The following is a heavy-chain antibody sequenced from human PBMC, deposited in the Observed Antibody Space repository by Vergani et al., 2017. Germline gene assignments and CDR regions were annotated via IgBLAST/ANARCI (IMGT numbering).Heavy chain of an antibody. J-gene: IGHJ5*02. V-gene: IGHV3-48*01. CDR1: GFTFSSCS. D-gene: IGHD3-22*01. CDR3: ASLQVVVIDNWFDP. CDR2: ISSSSSTI. Sequence: EVQLVESGGGLVQPGGSLRLSCAASGFTFSSCSMNWVRQAPGKGLEWVSYISSSSSTIYYADSVKGRFTISRDNAKNSLYLQMNSLRAEDTAVYYCASLQVVVIDNWFDPWGQGTLVTVSS.